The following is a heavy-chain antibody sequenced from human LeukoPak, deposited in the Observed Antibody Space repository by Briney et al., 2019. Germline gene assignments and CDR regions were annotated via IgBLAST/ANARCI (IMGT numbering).Heavy chain of an antibody. J-gene: IGHJ4*02. D-gene: IGHD1-26*01. CDR3: AKKSSKWELLRGDYFDY. CDR1: GFTFSSYA. CDR2: ISGSGGST. Sequence: GGSLRLSCAASGFTFSSYAMSWVRQAPGKGLEWVSAISGSGGSTYYADSVKGRFTISRDNSKNTLYLQMNSLRAGDTAVYYCAKKSSKWELLRGDYFDYWGQGTLVTVSS. V-gene: IGHV3-23*01.